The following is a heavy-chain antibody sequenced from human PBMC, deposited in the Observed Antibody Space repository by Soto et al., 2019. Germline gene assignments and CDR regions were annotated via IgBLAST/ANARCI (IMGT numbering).Heavy chain of an antibody. Sequence: QVQLVQSGAEVKKPGASVKVSCKASGYTFTSYGISWVRQAPGQGLEWMGWISAYNGNTNYAQKLQGRVTMTTDTXTXTXXMELRSLRSDDTAVYCCAREGQASGYDDRRDGMDVWGQGTTVTVSS. CDR2: ISAYNGNT. CDR3: AREGQASGYDDRRDGMDV. V-gene: IGHV1-18*01. CDR1: GYTFTSYG. D-gene: IGHD5-12*01. J-gene: IGHJ6*02.